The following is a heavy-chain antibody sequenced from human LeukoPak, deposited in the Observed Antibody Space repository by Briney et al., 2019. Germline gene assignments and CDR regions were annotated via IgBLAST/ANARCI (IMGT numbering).Heavy chain of an antibody. Sequence: QTGGSLRLSCAASGFIFSRYGMHWVRQAPGKGLEWVAVIWYDGSDKDYADSVKGRFTISRDNSKNTLYLQMNNLRVEDTALYYCAREDSSSWLALDYWGQGTLATVSS. CDR3: AREDSSSWLALDY. J-gene: IGHJ4*02. V-gene: IGHV3-33*01. D-gene: IGHD6-13*01. CDR1: GFIFSRYG. CDR2: IWYDGSDK.